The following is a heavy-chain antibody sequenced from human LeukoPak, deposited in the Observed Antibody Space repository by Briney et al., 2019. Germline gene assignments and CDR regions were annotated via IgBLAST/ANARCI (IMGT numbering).Heavy chain of an antibody. V-gene: IGHV4-30-2*01. Sequence: SETLSLTCAVSGGSISSGGYSWSWIRQPPGKGLEWIGYIYHSGSTYYNPSLKGRVTISVDRSKNQFSLKLSSVTAADTAVYYCASMVRGGNDAFDIWGQGTMVTVSS. J-gene: IGHJ3*02. CDR1: GGSISSGGYS. CDR3: ASMVRGGNDAFDI. D-gene: IGHD3-10*01. CDR2: IYHSGST.